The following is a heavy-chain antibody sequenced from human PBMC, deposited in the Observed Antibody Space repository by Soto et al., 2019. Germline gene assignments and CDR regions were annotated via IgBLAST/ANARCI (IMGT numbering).Heavy chain of an antibody. J-gene: IGHJ5*02. CDR1: GFTVSSNY. Sequence: EVQLVESGGGLVQPGGSLRLSCAASGFTVSSNYMGWVRQAPGKGLEWVSVIYSGGSTYYADSVKGRFTISRHNSKKTLYLQMNSLRAEDTAVYYCARGRDCGGDCPNWFDPWGQGTLVTVSS. CDR3: ARGRDCGGDCPNWFDP. CDR2: IYSGGST. D-gene: IGHD2-21*02. V-gene: IGHV3-53*04.